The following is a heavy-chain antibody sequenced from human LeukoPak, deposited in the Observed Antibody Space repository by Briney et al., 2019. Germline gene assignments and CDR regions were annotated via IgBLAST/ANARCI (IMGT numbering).Heavy chain of an antibody. D-gene: IGHD2-21*02. Sequence: SETLSLTCTVSGGSISSYYWSWIRQPPGKGLEWIGYIYYSGSTNYNPSLKSRVTISIDTSKNQFSLKLNSVTAADTAVYYCARGYCGGDCYLPALDYWGQGTLVTVSS. V-gene: IGHV4-59*01. CDR2: IYYSGST. CDR1: GGSISSYY. J-gene: IGHJ4*02. CDR3: ARGYCGGDCYLPALDY.